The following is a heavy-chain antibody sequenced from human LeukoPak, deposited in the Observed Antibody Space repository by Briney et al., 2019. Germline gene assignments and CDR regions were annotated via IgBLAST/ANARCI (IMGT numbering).Heavy chain of an antibody. Sequence: GGSLRLSCAASGFTFSRDWMHWVHQAPGKGLVWVSRINSDGSSTNYADSMKGRFTISRDNAKNTLYLQMNSLRAEDTAVYYCGRALGSYFDYWGQGTLVTVSS. CDR2: INSDGSST. CDR3: GRALGSYFDY. V-gene: IGHV3-74*01. CDR1: GFTFSRDW. D-gene: IGHD1-26*01. J-gene: IGHJ4*02.